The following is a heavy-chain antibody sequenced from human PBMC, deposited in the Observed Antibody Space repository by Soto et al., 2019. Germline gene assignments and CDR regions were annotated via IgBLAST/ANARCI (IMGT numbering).Heavy chain of an antibody. Sequence: ASVKVSCKASGYTFTSFDISWVRQAPGQGLEWMGWISAYSGNTNYAQKLQGRVTMTTDTSTSTAYMELRSLRSDDTALYYCARGYDYGANYDAFDIWGQGTKVTVSS. V-gene: IGHV1-18*01. CDR2: ISAYSGNT. D-gene: IGHD4-17*01. CDR1: GYTFTSFD. J-gene: IGHJ3*02. CDR3: ARGYDYGANYDAFDI.